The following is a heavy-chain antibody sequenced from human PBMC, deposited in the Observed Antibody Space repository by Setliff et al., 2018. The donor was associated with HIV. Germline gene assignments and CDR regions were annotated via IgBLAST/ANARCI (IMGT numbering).Heavy chain of an antibody. J-gene: IGHJ6*04. V-gene: IGHV4-4*08. CDR2: IYSSGSL. CDR1: GGSISNYY. CDR3: ARSVDPDI. Sequence: SETLSLTCTVSGGSISNYYWSWIRQPPGKGLEWIAYIYSSGSLNYNPSLKSRVTISLDKTKNAFSLRLTSVTAADTGVYFCARSVDPDIWGKGTTVTVSS.